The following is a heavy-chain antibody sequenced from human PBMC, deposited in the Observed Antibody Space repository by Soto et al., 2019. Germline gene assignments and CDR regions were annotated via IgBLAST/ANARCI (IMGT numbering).Heavy chain of an antibody. J-gene: IGHJ4*02. CDR2: INQDGREK. CDR1: GFIFRDYW. Sequence: EVQLVESGGGLVQPGGSLRLSCAASGFIFRDYWMTWVRQVLGKGLEWVANINQDGREKCYMDSVKGRFTISRDNAKNSLDLQMNSLRADDTAVYYCARDPWDYWGQGTLVTVSS. CDR3: ARDPWDY. V-gene: IGHV3-7*01.